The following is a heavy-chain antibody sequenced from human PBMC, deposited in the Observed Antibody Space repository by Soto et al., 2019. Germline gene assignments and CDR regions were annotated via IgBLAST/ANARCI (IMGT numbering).Heavy chain of an antibody. J-gene: IGHJ5*02. V-gene: IGHV1-69*01. D-gene: IGHD3-10*01. CDR1: GGTFRSYT. CDR3: AGPFPGSSPPNWFDP. CDR2: IIPIFGTA. Sequence: QVQLVQSGAEVKKPGSSVKVSCKASGGTFRSYTINWVRQAPGQGLEWMGGIIPIFGTANYAQKFQGRVTITADESTSTAYMELSSLISEDTAVYYCAGPFPGSSPPNWFDPWGQGTLVTVSS.